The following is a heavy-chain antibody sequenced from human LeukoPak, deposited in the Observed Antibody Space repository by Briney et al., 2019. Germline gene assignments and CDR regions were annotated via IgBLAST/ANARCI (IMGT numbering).Heavy chain of an antibody. Sequence: ASVKVSCKFSGYTLTELSMHWVRQAPGKGLEWMGGFDPEDGETIYTQRFQGRVTMTEDTSTDTAYMELSSPRSEDTAVYYCATELEVGADNPWVPFYYWGQGTLVTVSS. D-gene: IGHD1-26*01. J-gene: IGHJ4*02. CDR1: GYTLTELS. V-gene: IGHV1-24*01. CDR2: FDPEDGET. CDR3: ATELEVGADNPWVPFYY.